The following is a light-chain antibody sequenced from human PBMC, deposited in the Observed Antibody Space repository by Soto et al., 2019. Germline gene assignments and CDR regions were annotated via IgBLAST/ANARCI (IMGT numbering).Light chain of an antibody. Sequence: DIQMTQSPSTLSASVGDRVTITCRASQSIRSWLAWYQQKTGKAPNLLIYEASTLQSGFPSRFSGSGSGTEFTLTISSLQPDDFATYYCRHYNSYPLTFGGGTKVEIK. CDR1: QSIRSW. CDR2: EAS. CDR3: RHYNSYPLT. J-gene: IGKJ4*01. V-gene: IGKV1-5*03.